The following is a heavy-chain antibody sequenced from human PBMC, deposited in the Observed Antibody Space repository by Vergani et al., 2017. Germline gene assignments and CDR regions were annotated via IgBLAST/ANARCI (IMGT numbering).Heavy chain of an antibody. V-gene: IGHV5-51*01. CDR1: ESSFISNE. J-gene: IGHJ4*02. D-gene: IGHD3-22*01. Sequence: VQLVQSGAEVKKPGESLKISCKYSESSFISNEIAWVRQMSGKGLQWMGNINPIDSKIAYSPSFQGQAIMSLDKSITTAYLQWRSLKASDTAIYYCARQQYYYDSSGYHGNFDYWGQGTLVTVSS. CDR2: INPIDSKI. CDR3: ARQQYYYDSSGYHGNFDY.